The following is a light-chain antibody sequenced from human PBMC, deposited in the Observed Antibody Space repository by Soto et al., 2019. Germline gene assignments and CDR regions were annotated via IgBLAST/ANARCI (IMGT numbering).Light chain of an antibody. V-gene: IGKV3-15*01. J-gene: IGKJ1*01. CDR3: QQYNYWPRT. CDR1: RSFSSN. Sequence: EIVMTQSPATLSVSPGERATLSCRAIRSFSSNLAWYQQKPGQAPRLLIFGASTRATGIPARFRGSGSGTEFTLTISSLQSEDFAVYYCQQYNYWPRTFGQGTKVEIK. CDR2: GAS.